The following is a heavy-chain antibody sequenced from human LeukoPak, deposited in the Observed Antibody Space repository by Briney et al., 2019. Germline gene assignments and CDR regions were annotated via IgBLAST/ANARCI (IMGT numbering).Heavy chain of an antibody. J-gene: IGHJ4*02. CDR2: IWYDGSNK. CDR3: AKEHFAGYSSGWLGDY. Sequence: GGSLRLSCAASGFTFSSYGMHWVSQAPGKRLEWVAVIWYDGSNKYYADSVKGRFTISRDNSKNTLYLQMNSLRAEDTAVYYCAKEHFAGYSSGWLGDYWGQGTLVTVSS. D-gene: IGHD6-19*01. CDR1: GFTFSSYG. V-gene: IGHV3-33*06.